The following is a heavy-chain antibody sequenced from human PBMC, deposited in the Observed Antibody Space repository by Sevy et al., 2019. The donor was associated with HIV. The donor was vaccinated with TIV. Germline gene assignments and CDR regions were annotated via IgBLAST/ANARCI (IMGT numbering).Heavy chain of an antibody. Sequence: GGSLRLSCAASGFTFDDYAMHWVRQAPGKGLEWVSGISWNSGSIGYADSVKGRFTISRDNAKNSLYLQMNSLRAEDTALYYCAKDLGPPSYGDYYYYGMDVWGQGTTVTVSS. V-gene: IGHV3-9*01. CDR2: ISWNSGSI. D-gene: IGHD3-10*01. CDR3: AKDLGPPSYGDYYYYGMDV. J-gene: IGHJ6*02. CDR1: GFTFDDYA.